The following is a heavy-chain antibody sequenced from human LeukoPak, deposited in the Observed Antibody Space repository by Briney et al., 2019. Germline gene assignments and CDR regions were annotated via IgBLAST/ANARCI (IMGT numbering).Heavy chain of an antibody. CDR1: GFTVSSNS. CDR3: ARDLKRGYSSGRYSWGTGSSNDY. J-gene: IGHJ4*02. D-gene: IGHD6-19*01. V-gene: IGHV3-53*01. Sequence: GGSLRLSCTVSGFTVSSNSMSWVRQAPGKGLEWVSFIYSDNTHYSDSVKGRFTISRDNSKNTLYLQMNSLRAEDTAVYYCARDLKRGYSSGRYSWGTGSSNDYWGQGTLVTVSS. CDR2: IYSDNT.